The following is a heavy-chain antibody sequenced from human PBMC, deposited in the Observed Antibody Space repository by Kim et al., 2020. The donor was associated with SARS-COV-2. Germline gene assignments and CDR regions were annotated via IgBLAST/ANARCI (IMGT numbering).Heavy chain of an antibody. Sequence: GGSLRLSCAASGFTFSTYGIHWVRQAPGKGLEWVAVVTWYGGSVQYFEGSVEGRITFSSDTSKTTVHQQMSSLRVEDTAVYYGAEDRSGGDFASCSGWF. CDR3: AEDRSGGDFASCSGWF. CDR1: GFTFSTYG. J-gene: IGHJ5*01. V-gene: IGHV3-33*06. D-gene: IGHD2-21*01. CDR2: TWYGGSVQ.